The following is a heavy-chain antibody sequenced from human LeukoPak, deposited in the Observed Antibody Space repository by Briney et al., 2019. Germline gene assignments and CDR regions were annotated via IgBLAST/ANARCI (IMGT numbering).Heavy chain of an antibody. CDR2: IYYSGST. J-gene: IGHJ4*02. Sequence: PSETLSLTCTVSGGSISSSSYYWGWIRQPPGKGLEWIGSIYYSGSTYYNPSLKSRVTISVDTSKNQFSLKLSSVTAADTAVYYCARDWSSWFGGSFDYWGQGTLVTVSS. D-gene: IGHD3-10*01. CDR3: ARDWSSWFGGSFDY. V-gene: IGHV4-39*07. CDR1: GGSISSSSYY.